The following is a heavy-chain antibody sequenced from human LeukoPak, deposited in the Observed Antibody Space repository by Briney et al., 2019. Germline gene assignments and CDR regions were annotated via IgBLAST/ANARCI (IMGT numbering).Heavy chain of an antibody. Sequence: LGESLKISCKGSGYSFTSYWIGWVRQMPGKGLEWIGIIYPGDSDTRYSPSFQGQATISADKSISTAYLQWSSLKASDTAMYYCARLRPPYYYYYMDVWGKGTTVTVSS. V-gene: IGHV5-51*01. CDR3: ARLRPPYYYYYMDV. CDR1: GYSFTSYW. J-gene: IGHJ6*03. CDR2: IYPGDSDT.